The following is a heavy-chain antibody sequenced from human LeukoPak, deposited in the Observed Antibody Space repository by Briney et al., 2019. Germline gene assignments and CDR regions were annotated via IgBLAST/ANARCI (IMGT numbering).Heavy chain of an antibody. CDR2: INHSGST. CDR1: GGSFSGYY. J-gene: IGHJ3*02. CDR3: ARTNAFDI. Sequence: PSETLSLTCAVYGGSFSGYYWSWIRQPPGKGLEWIGEINHSGSTNYNPSLKSRVTISVDTSKNQFSLKLTSVTAADTALYYCARTNAFDIWSQGTVVTVSS. V-gene: IGHV4-34*01.